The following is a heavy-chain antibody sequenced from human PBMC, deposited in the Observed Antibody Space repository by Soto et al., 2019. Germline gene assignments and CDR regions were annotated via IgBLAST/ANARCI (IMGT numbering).Heavy chain of an antibody. CDR1: GYTFSNYG. CDR2: ISLYSDCT. V-gene: IGHV1-18*01. D-gene: IGHD2-2*01. Sequence: QVQLVQSGGEVKRPGASVKVSCKTSGYTFSNYGITWVRQAPGQPLEWLGWISLYSDCTNYAQKFQGRVSMTTDTPTTTAYMELRSLRSDDTAVYYCARVVPGAEAWFGPWGQGTLVTVSS. J-gene: IGHJ5*02. CDR3: ARVVPGAEAWFGP.